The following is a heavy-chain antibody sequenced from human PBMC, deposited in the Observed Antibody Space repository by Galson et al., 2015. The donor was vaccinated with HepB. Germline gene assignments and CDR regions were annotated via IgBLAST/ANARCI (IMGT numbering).Heavy chain of an antibody. CDR3: ARGRGDNANFDY. CDR1: GFIFSSYS. CDR2: TSSSGSSI. V-gene: IGHV3-21*01. D-gene: IGHD4-23*01. Sequence: SLRLSCAASGFIFSSYSMNWVRQAPGKGLEWVSSTSSSGSSISYADSVKGRFTTSRDNAKNSLYLQMNSLRAEDTAVYYCARGRGDNANFDYWGQGTLVTVSS. J-gene: IGHJ4*02.